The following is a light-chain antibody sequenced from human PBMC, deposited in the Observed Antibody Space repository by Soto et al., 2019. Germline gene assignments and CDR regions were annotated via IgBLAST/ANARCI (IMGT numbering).Light chain of an antibody. Sequence: DIQMTQSPSTLSASVGDRVTITFRASQRHSDWLAWYQQRSGKAPKLLIYKASSLQSGVQKRFSGSGSGTEFTLAISSLQPYDFATYYCQQYNRFPYTFGQGTKLEIK. V-gene: IGKV1-5*03. CDR3: QQYNRFPYT. CDR1: QRHSDW. CDR2: KAS. J-gene: IGKJ2*01.